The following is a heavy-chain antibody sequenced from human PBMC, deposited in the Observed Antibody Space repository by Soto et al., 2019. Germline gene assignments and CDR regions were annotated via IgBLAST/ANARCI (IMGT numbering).Heavy chain of an antibody. CDR3: ATQGPTSYDFWSGYSATDAFDI. J-gene: IGHJ3*02. V-gene: IGHV4-31*03. D-gene: IGHD3-3*01. CDR2: IYYSGST. CDR1: GGSISSGGYY. Sequence: SETLSLTCTVSGGSISSGGYYWSWIRQHPGKGLEWIGYIYYSGSTYYNPSLKSRVTISVDTSKNQFSLKLSSVTAADTAVYYCATQGPTSYDFWSGYSATDAFDIWGQGTMVTVSS.